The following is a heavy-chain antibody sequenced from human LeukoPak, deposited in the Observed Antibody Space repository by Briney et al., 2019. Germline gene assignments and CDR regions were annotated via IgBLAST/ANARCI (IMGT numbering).Heavy chain of an antibody. CDR2: MNPNSGNT. Sequence: ASVKVSCKASGYTLTSYDINWVRQATGQGLEWMGWMNPNSGNTGYAQKFQGRVTMTRNTSISTAYMELSSLRSEDTAVYYCARDQPHCSSTSCYLYGMDVWGQGTTVTVSS. CDR1: GYTLTSYD. D-gene: IGHD2-2*01. J-gene: IGHJ6*02. V-gene: IGHV1-8*01. CDR3: ARDQPHCSSTSCYLYGMDV.